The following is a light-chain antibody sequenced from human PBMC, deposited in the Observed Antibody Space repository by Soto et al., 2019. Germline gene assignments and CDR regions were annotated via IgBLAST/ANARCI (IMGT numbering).Light chain of an antibody. J-gene: IGLJ3*02. CDR3: QSYDSSLSGWV. CDR1: SSNIGAGYD. Sequence: QSVLTQPPSVSGAPGQRVTISCTGSSSNIGAGYDVHWYQQLPGTAPKLHIYGNSNRPSGVPDRFSGSKSGTSASLAITGLQAEDEADYSCQSYDSSLSGWVFGGGTKLTVL. V-gene: IGLV1-40*01. CDR2: GNS.